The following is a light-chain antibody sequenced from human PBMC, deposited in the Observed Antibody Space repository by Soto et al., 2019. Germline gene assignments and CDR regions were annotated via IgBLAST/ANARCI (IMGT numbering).Light chain of an antibody. V-gene: IGLV2-14*01. J-gene: IGLJ1*01. CDR1: SSDVGRYNY. CDR2: EVS. CDR3: SSYAITGTPIYV. Sequence: QSVLTQPACVSGSPGQSITISCTGTSSDVGRYNYVSWYQHHPGKAPKLMISEVSNRPSGISNRFSGSKSGNTASLTISGLQAEDEADYYCSSYAITGTPIYVFGNGTKVTVL.